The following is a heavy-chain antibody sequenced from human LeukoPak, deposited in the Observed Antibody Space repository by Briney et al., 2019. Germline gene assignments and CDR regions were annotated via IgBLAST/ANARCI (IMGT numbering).Heavy chain of an antibody. J-gene: IGHJ4*02. CDR3: ARGSRGLLPF. CDR1: GGSISSGNYY. D-gene: IGHD3-22*01. V-gene: IGHV4-39*07. CDR2: INHSGST. Sequence: PSETPSLTCTVSGGSISSGNYYWTWIRQPPGKGLEWIGEINHSGSTNYNPSLKSRVTISVDTSKNQFSLKLSSVTAADTAVYYCARGSRGLLPFWGQGTLVTVSS.